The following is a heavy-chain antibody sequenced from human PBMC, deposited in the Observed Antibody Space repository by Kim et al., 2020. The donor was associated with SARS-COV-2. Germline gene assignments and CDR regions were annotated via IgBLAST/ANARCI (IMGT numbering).Heavy chain of an antibody. Sequence: SETLSLTCTVSGGSISSGGYFWSWLRQHPGKGLEWIGYIYYSGSTYYNPSLKSRVTISIDTSKNQFFLKLSSVTVADMAVYYCATQGTHYDILTGYSDYYYGMDVWGQGTTVTVSS. V-gene: IGHV4-31*03. D-gene: IGHD3-9*01. CDR3: ATQGTHYDILTGYSDYYYGMDV. CDR2: IYYSGST. J-gene: IGHJ6*02. CDR1: GGSISSGGYF.